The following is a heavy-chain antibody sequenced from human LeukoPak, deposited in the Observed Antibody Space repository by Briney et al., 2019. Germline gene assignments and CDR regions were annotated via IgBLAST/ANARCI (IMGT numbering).Heavy chain of an antibody. CDR1: GGSISSGGYY. Sequence: PPQTLSLTCTVSGGSISSGGYYWSWIRQHPEKGLEWIGYLYSLGSTYYNPSLKSRVTISVDTSKNQVSLKMRSVTAADTAVYYCARDSSGDYWYFGLWGRGTLVTVSS. CDR2: LYSLGST. J-gene: IGHJ2*01. V-gene: IGHV4-31*03. CDR3: ARDSSGDYWYFGL. D-gene: IGHD4-17*01.